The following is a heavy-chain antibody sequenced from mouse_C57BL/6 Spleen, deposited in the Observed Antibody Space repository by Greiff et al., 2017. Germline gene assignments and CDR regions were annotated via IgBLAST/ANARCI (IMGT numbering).Heavy chain of an antibody. CDR1: GYTFTSYW. D-gene: IGHD1-1*01. CDR3: ARRGYGSSYVWAMDY. J-gene: IGHJ4*01. CDR2: IYPSDSET. Sequence: VQLQQPGAELVRPGSSVKLSCKASGYTFTSYWMDWVKQRPGQGLEWIGNIYPSDSETHYNQKFKDKATLTVDKSSSTAYMQLSSLTSEDSAVYYCARRGYGSSYVWAMDYWGQGTSVTVSS. V-gene: IGHV1-61*01.